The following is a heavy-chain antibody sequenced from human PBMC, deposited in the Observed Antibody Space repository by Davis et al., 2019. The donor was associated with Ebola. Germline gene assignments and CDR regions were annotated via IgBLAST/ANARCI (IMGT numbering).Heavy chain of an antibody. V-gene: IGHV3-7*01. J-gene: IGHJ4*02. CDR3: AKSGWGAYGYGAKSD. CDR2: IKQRGSEK. Sequence: GESLKIPCVASGFTFSDYWMSWVRQAPGKGLEWVANIKQRGSEKYYADSVKGRFTISRDNAKTSLYLQMNSLRVEDTAVYFCAKSGWGAYGYGAKSDWGQGTLVTVSS. D-gene: IGHD5-12*01. CDR1: GFTFSDYW.